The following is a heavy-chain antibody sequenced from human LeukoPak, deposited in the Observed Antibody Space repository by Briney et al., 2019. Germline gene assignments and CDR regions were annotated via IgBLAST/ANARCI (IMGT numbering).Heavy chain of an antibody. CDR1: GYRFTSYW. V-gene: IGHV5-51*01. D-gene: IGHD4-17*01. J-gene: IGHJ4*02. CDR2: IYPGDFDT. Sequence: GESLKISFKGSGYRFTSYWIAWVRPMPGKGLEWMGIIYPGDFDTRYSPSFQGQVTISADKSISTAYLQWSSLKASDTAVYYCARRAVTTGYFDYWGQGSLVTVSS. CDR3: ARRAVTTGYFDY.